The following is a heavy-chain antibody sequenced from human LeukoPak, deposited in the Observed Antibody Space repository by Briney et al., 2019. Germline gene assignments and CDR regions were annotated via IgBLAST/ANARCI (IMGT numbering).Heavy chain of an antibody. D-gene: IGHD6-19*01. Sequence: PGGSLRLSCAASGFTFSSYSMNWVRQAPGKGLEWVSYISRSSSTIYYADSVKGRFTISRDNAKNSLYLQMNSLRAEDTAVYYCARDHGSGWYSYLDDWGQGTLVTVSS. J-gene: IGHJ4*02. CDR1: GFTFSSYS. CDR3: ARDHGSGWYSYLDD. V-gene: IGHV3-48*01. CDR2: ISRSSSTI.